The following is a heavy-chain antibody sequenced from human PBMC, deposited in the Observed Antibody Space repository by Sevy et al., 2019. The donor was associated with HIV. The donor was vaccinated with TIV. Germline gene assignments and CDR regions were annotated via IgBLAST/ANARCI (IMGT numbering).Heavy chain of an antibody. Sequence: GGSLRLSCAASGFTFSSYAMSWVRQAPGKGLEWVSTISGSGGSTYYADSVKGRFTISRDNFKNTLYLPTNSLRAEDTAVYYCAILGTYYYDGSGYYYQVPSDYWGQGTLVTVSS. J-gene: IGHJ4*02. D-gene: IGHD3-22*01. CDR1: GFTFSSYA. CDR3: AILGTYYYDGSGYYYQVPSDY. CDR2: ISGSGGST. V-gene: IGHV3-23*01.